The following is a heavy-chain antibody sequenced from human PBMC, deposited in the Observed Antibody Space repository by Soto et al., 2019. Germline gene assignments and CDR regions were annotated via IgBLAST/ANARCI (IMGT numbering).Heavy chain of an antibody. CDR1: GFTFSSYA. Sequence: PGGSLRLSCAASGFTFSSYAMSWVRQAPGKGLEWVSAISGSGGSTYYADSVKGRFTISRDNSKNTLYLQMNSLRAEDTAVYYCARGRGYYYYGMDVWGQGTTVTVSS. CDR3: ARGRGYYYYGMDV. CDR2: ISGSGGST. J-gene: IGHJ6*02. V-gene: IGHV3-23*01.